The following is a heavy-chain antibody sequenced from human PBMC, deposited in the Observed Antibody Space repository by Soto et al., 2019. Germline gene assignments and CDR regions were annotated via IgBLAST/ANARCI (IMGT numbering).Heavy chain of an antibody. CDR3: ARDLGDDVVVPAAMSSAFDI. D-gene: IGHD2-2*01. J-gene: IGHJ3*02. CDR2: ISSSSSYI. V-gene: IGHV3-21*01. CDR1: GFTFSSYS. Sequence: GGSLRLSCAASGFTFSSYSMNWVRQAPGKGLEWVSSISSSSSYIYYADSVKGRFTISRDNAKNSLYLQMNSLRAEDTAVYYCARDLGDDVVVPAAMSSAFDIWGQGTMVTVSS.